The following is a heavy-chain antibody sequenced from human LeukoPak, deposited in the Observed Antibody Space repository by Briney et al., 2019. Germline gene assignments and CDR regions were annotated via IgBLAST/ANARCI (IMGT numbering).Heavy chain of an antibody. D-gene: IGHD2-2*01. CDR1: GFTFSRYW. CDR2: IRYDGSNK. J-gene: IGHJ6*03. Sequence: GGSLRLSCAASGFTFSRYWMSWVRQAPGKGLEWVAFIRYDGSNKYYADSVKGRFTISRDNSKNTLYLQMNSLRAEDTAVYYCAKREPTVPAAIYYYYYYMDVWGKGTTVTVSS. V-gene: IGHV3-30*02. CDR3: AKREPTVPAAIYYYYYYMDV.